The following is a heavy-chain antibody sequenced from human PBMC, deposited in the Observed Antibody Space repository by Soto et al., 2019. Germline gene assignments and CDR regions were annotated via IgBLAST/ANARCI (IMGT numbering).Heavy chain of an antibody. Sequence: QITLKESGPTLVKPTQPLTLTCTFSGFSLSTSGVGVGWIRQPPGKALEWLALIYWDDDKRYSPSLKSRLTITKYTSKKRVVLIMTNMAPVDTAKYYCAHSGITLVRGVIEHWFDPWGQGTLVTVSS. CDR1: GFSLSTSGVG. D-gene: IGHD3-10*01. CDR2: IYWDDDK. V-gene: IGHV2-5*02. CDR3: AHSGITLVRGVIEHWFDP. J-gene: IGHJ5*02.